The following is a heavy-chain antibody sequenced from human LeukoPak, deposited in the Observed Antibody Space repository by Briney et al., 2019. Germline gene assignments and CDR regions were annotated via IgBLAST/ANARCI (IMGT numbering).Heavy chain of an antibody. V-gene: IGHV3-20*04. D-gene: IGHD6-19*01. J-gene: IGHJ4*02. CDR1: GFRFDDYG. CDR3: ARGGSTGWYSFDY. CDR2: INWNGGST. Sequence: RPGGSLRLSCVASGFRFDDYGMSWVRQAPGKGLEWVSGINWNGGSTGYADSVKGRFTISRDNAKNSLYLRMNSLRAEDTALYYCARGGSTGWYSFDYWGQGTLDTVSS.